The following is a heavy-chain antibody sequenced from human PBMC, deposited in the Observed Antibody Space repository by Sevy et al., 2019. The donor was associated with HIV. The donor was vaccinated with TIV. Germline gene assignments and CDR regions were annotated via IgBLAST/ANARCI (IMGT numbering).Heavy chain of an antibody. Sequence: GGSLRLSCAASGFTFSSYWMTWVRQAPGKGLEWVANIKQDMSEKYYADSVKGRFTISIENARNSLYLQMESLRAEDTAVYYCARAQQVTMLVVIGGLYFDFWGQGTLVTVSS. D-gene: IGHD3-22*01. J-gene: IGHJ4*02. CDR3: ARAQQVTMLVVIGGLYFDF. V-gene: IGHV3-7*01. CDR2: IKQDMSEK. CDR1: GFTFSSYW.